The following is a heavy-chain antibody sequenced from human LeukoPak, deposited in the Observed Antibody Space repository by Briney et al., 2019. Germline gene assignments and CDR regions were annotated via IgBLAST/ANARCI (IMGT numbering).Heavy chain of an antibody. D-gene: IGHD5-18*01. Sequence: GGSLRLSCAASGFTFSSYAMSWVRQAPGKGLEWVSGISGSGGSTYYADSVKGRFTISRDNSKNTLYLQMNSLRAEDTAVYYCAKSRDTAMVILLFDYWGQGTLVTVSS. CDR3: AKSRDTAMVILLFDY. CDR1: GFTFSSYA. CDR2: ISGSGGST. V-gene: IGHV3-23*01. J-gene: IGHJ4*02.